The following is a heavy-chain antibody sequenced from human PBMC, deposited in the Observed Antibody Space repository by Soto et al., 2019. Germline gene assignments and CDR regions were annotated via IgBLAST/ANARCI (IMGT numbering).Heavy chain of an antibody. CDR1: GGSISSSTYY. J-gene: IGHJ4*02. V-gene: IGHV4-39*01. Sequence: PSETLSLTCTVSGGSISSSTYYWGWIRQPPGKGLEWIASIYYSGGTYRNPSLKSRVSISIDTSKNQFYLKLTSLTAADTALYYCAKAPWVWAPIGTKISAYFDYWGQGIPVTVSS. CDR2: IYYSGGT. CDR3: AKAPWVWAPIGTKISAYFDY. D-gene: IGHD6-13*01.